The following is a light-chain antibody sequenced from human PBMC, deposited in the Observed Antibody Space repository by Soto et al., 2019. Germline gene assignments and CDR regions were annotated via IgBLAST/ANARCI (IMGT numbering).Light chain of an antibody. CDR1: SSNIGAGYD. CDR3: QPYDSSLSGVV. CDR2: GNN. Sequence: QYVLTQPPSVSGAPGQRVTISCTARSSNIGAGYDVQWYQQLPGTAPKVLIYGNNNRPSGVPDRFSCSKSGTSASLAITGVQAEDDADYYCQPYDSSLSGVVFGGGTKLTVL. V-gene: IGLV1-40*01. J-gene: IGLJ2*01.